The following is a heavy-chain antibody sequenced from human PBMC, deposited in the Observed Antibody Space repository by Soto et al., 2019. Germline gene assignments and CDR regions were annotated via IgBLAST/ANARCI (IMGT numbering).Heavy chain of an antibody. CDR1: GYTFTRYD. V-gene: IGHV1-8*01. Sequence: ASVKRSCKASGYTFTRYDINWVRQTTGQGLEWMGWMNPNSGNTGYAQKFQGRVTMTRNTSISTAYMELSSVRSEDTAVYYCATPRGWEPRPKPHNCYYYGMDVWGQGTTVTVSS. CDR2: MNPNSGNT. J-gene: IGHJ6*02. D-gene: IGHD1-26*01. CDR3: ATPRGWEPRPKPHNCYYYGMDV.